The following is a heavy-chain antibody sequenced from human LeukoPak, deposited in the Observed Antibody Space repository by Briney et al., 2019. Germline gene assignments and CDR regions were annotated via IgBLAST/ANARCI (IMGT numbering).Heavy chain of an antibody. V-gene: IGHV1-46*01. CDR1: GYTFTSNY. D-gene: IGHD1-7*01. CDR2: INPSSGSP. J-gene: IGHJ5*02. Sequence: ASVKVSCKASGYTFTSNYMHWVRQAPGQGLEWMGMINPSSGSPRYAKTVQGRVTMTRDTSTSTVYMEMSGLRSEDTAVYYCARDRGRTMLVDHWGQGTLVTVSS. CDR3: ARDRGRTMLVDH.